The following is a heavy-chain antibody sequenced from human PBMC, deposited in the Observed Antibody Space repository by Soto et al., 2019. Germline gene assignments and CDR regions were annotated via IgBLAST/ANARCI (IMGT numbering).Heavy chain of an antibody. Sequence: QLQLQESGSGLVKPSQTLSLTCAVSGGSISSGDYSWSWIRQPPGKGLEWFGYIYHSGFTNYNPSLKSRVTKSVDRSQNQFSMKRSSVTAADTAVYYCARAHTGGYGYGMDVWCQGTTVTVSS. CDR2: IYHSGFT. CDR1: GGSISSGDYS. V-gene: IGHV4-30-2*01. D-gene: IGHD5-12*01. J-gene: IGHJ6*02. CDR3: ARAHTGGYGYGMDV.